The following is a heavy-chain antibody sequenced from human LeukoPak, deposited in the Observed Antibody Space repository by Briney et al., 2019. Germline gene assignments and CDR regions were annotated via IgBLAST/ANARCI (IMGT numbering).Heavy chain of an antibody. CDR1: GFTFSSHW. V-gene: IGHV3-74*01. J-gene: IGHJ4*02. D-gene: IGHD6-19*01. Sequence: PGGSLRLSCAASGFTFSSHWMHWVRQAPGKGLVWVSRVKSDGSSTTYADSVKGRFTISRDNAKNTLYLQMSSLRVEDTAVYYCARGYGSSGNEKIFDYWGQGTPVTVSS. CDR2: VKSDGSST. CDR3: ARGYGSSGNEKIFDY.